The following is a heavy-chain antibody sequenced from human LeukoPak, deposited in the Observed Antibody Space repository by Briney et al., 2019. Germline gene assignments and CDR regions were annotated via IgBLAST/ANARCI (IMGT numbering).Heavy chain of an antibody. CDR3: TFSSYGDHVGVDAFDI. CDR1: GFTFSTYW. D-gene: IGHD4-17*01. CDR2: INRDGSST. J-gene: IGHJ3*02. Sequence: GGSLRLSCAASGFTFSTYWMHWVRQAPGKGLVWVSRINRDGSSTNYADSVKGRFTTSRDNAKNTVYLQMNSLSAEDTAMYYCTFSSYGDHVGVDAFDIWGQGTMVTVSS. V-gene: IGHV3-74*01.